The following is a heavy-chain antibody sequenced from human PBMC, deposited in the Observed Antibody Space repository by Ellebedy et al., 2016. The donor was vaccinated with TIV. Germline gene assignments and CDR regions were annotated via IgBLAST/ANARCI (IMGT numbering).Heavy chain of an antibody. Sequence: MPSETLSLTFPVSGGSISSYYWSWIRQPAGKGLEWIGRIYTSGTTYYNPSLKSRVTVSVDTSKNQFYLNLSSVTAADTAVYYCARDRINWFDPWGQGTLVTVSS. D-gene: IGHD2-15*01. CDR3: ARDRINWFDP. CDR1: GGSISSYY. V-gene: IGHV4-4*07. CDR2: IYTSGTT. J-gene: IGHJ5*02.